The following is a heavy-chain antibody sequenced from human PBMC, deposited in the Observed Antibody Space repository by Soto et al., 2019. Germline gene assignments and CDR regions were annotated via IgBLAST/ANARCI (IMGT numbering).Heavy chain of an antibody. V-gene: IGHV4-34*01. J-gene: IGHJ6*03. CDR3: ARESRITIFGVVIIDYYYYMDV. CDR1: GGSFSGYY. CDR2: INHSGST. D-gene: IGHD3-3*01. Sequence: ASETLSLTCAVYGGSFSGYYWSWIPQPPGKGLEWIGEINHSGSTNYNPSLKSRVTISVDTSKNQFSLKLSSVTAADTAVYYCARESRITIFGVVIIDYYYYMDVWGKGTTVTVSS.